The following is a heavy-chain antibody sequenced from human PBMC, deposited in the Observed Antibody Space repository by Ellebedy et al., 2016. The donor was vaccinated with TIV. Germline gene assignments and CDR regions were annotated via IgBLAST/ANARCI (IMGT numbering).Heavy chain of an antibody. CDR3: ARGNSDYYYYGMDV. V-gene: IGHV1-18*01. J-gene: IGHJ6*02. CDR1: GGTFSSYA. Sequence: ASVKVSXXASGGTFSSYAISWVRQAPGQGLEWMGWISAYNGNTNYAQKLQGRVTMTTDTSTSTAYMELRSLRSDDTAVYYCARGNSDYYYYGMDVWGQGTTVTVSS. D-gene: IGHD4-23*01. CDR2: ISAYNGNT.